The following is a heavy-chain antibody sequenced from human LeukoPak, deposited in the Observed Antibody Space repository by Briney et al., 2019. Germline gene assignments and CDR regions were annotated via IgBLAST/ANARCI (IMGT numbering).Heavy chain of an antibody. CDR2: INPNSGGT. CDR3: AREKGYDRSGYYEGFDY. Sequence: ASVKVSCKASGYTFTGYYMHWVRQAPGQGLEWMGWINPNSGGTNYAQKFQGRVTMTRDTSISTAYMELSRLRSDDTAVYYCAREKGYDRSGYYEGFDYWGQGTLVTVSS. CDR1: GYTFTGYY. J-gene: IGHJ4*02. D-gene: IGHD3-22*01. V-gene: IGHV1-2*02.